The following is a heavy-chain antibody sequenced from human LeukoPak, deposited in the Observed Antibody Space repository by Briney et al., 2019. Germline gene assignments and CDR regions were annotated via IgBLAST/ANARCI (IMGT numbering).Heavy chain of an antibody. D-gene: IGHD3-22*01. CDR2: IIPIFGTA. CDR1: GGTFSSYA. Sequence: SVKVSCKASGGTFSSYAISWVRQAPGQGLEWMGGIIPIFGTANYAQKFQGRVTITADESTSTAYMELSSLRSEDTAVYYCASNLNYYDSSGYPAGPYYYYGMDVWGQRTTVTVSS. J-gene: IGHJ6*02. CDR3: ASNLNYYDSSGYPAGPYYYYGMDV. V-gene: IGHV1-69*13.